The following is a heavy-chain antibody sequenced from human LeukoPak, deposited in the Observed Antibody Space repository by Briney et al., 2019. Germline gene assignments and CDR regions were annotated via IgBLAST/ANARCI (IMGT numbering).Heavy chain of an antibody. J-gene: IGHJ3*02. CDR2: IYYSGST. CDR3: ARDFPYYYGSGSYNAFDI. D-gene: IGHD3-10*01. V-gene: IGHV4-59*01. CDR1: GGSISSYY. Sequence: PSETLSLTCTVSGGSISSYYWSWIRQPPGKGLEWIGYIYYSGSTNYNPSLKSRVTISADTSKNQFSLKLSSVTAADTAVYYCARDFPYYYGSGSYNAFDIWGQGTMVTVSS.